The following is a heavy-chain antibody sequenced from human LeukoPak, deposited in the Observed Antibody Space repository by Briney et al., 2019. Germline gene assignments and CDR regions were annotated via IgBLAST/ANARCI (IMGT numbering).Heavy chain of an antibody. D-gene: IGHD6-19*01. CDR3: ARYSSGWYYFDY. CDR1: GGSISSSSYY. Sequence: SETLSLTCTVSGGSISSSSYYWGWIRQPPGKGLEWIGSIYYSGSTYYNPSLKGRVTISVDTSKNQFSLKLSSVTAADTAVYYCARYSSGWYYFDYWGQGTLVTVSS. CDR2: IYYSGST. J-gene: IGHJ4*02. V-gene: IGHV4-39*01.